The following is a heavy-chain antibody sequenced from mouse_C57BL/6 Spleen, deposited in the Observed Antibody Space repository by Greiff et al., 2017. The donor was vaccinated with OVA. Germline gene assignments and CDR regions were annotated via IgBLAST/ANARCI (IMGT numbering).Heavy chain of an antibody. CDR3: ARGYYGSSYGYFDV. V-gene: IGHV5-12*01. D-gene: IGHD1-1*01. CDR1: GFTFSDYY. CDR2: ISNGGGST. Sequence: EVQLVESGGGLVQPGGSLKLSCAASGFTFSDYYMYWVRQTPEKRLEWVAYISNGGGSTYYPDTVKGRFTISRDNAKNTLYLQMSRLKSEDTAMYYCARGYYGSSYGYFDVWGTGTTVTVSS. J-gene: IGHJ1*03.